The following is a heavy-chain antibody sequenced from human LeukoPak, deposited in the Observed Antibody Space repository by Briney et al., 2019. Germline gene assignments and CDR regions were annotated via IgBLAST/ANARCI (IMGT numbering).Heavy chain of an antibody. V-gene: IGHV3-30*03. D-gene: IGHD6-13*01. CDR1: GFTFSSYG. Sequence: PGGSLRLSCAASGFTFSSYGMHWVRQAPGKGLEWVAVISYDGSNKYYADPVKGRFTISRDNSKNTLYLQMNSLRAEDTAMYYCARDSAGSDYWGQGTLVTVSS. CDR3: ARDSAGSDY. CDR2: ISYDGSNK. J-gene: IGHJ4*02.